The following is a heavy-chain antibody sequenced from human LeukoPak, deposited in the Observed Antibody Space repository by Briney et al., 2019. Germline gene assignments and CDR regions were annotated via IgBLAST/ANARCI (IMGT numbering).Heavy chain of an antibody. J-gene: IGHJ4*02. D-gene: IGHD3-3*01. CDR2: IYHSGST. Sequence: SETLSLTCTVSGGSITGYYWSWIRQPPGKGLEWIGYIYHSGSTYYNPSLKSRVTISVDTSKNQFSLKLSSVTAADTAVYYCARPGYYDFWSGYYTDDYWGQGTLVTVSS. CDR1: GGSITGYY. V-gene: IGHV4-59*04. CDR3: ARPGYYDFWSGYYTDDY.